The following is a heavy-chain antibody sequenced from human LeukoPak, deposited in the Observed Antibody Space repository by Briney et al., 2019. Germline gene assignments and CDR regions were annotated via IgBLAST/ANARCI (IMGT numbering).Heavy chain of an antibody. CDR2: IYFSGST. CDR1: GRSINNLY. CDR3: ARSGSCVTAYWYFEV. J-gene: IGHJ2*01. V-gene: IGHV4-59*03. Sequence: SETLSLTCTVSGRSINNLYWNWIRQPPGKGLEWIGYITGSIYFSGSTKYDPSLESRVTMSVDTSKYQFSLTLSSVIGDSSGLYRIARSGSCVTAYWYFEVWGRGTLVTVSS. D-gene: IGHD1-26*01.